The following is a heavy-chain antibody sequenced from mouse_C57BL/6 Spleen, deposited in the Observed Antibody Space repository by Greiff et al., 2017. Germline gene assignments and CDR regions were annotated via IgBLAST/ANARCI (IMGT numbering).Heavy chain of an antibody. D-gene: IGHD2-1*01. J-gene: IGHJ4*01. CDR1: GFTFSDFY. CDR2: SRNKANDYTT. Sequence: EVKLVESGGGLVQSGRSLRLSCATSGFTFSDFYMEWVRQAPGQGLEWIAASRNKANDYTTEYSASVKGRFIVSRDTSQSILYRQMNALRAEDTAIYYCARGGNYVDYAMDYWGQGTSVTVSS. V-gene: IGHV7-1*01. CDR3: ARGGNYVDYAMDY.